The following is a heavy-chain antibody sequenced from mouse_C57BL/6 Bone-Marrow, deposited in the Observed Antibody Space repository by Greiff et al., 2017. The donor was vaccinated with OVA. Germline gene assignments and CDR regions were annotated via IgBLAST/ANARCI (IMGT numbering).Heavy chain of an antibody. Sequence: VQLQQSGAELVRPGASVKLSCTASGFNIKDDYMHWVKQRPEQGLEWIGWIDPENGDTEYASKFQGKATITADTSSNTAYLQLSSLTSEDTAVYYCTTCDGYPAWFAYWGQGTLVTVSA. D-gene: IGHD2-3*01. J-gene: IGHJ3*01. CDR2: IDPENGDT. V-gene: IGHV14-4*01. CDR1: GFNIKDDY. CDR3: TTCDGYPAWFAY.